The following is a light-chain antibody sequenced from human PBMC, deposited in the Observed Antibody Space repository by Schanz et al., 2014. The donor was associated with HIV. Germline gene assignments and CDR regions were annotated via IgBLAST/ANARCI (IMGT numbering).Light chain of an antibody. V-gene: IGKV4-1*01. CDR1: QSVLYSSNNKNY. J-gene: IGKJ2*01. CDR3: QQYHSIPYT. CDR2: WAS. Sequence: DIVMTQSPDSLAVSLGERATINCKSSQSVLYSSNNKNYLAWYQQKPGQPPKLLIYWASIRESGVPDRFSGSGSETDFTLTISSLQSEDVAVYYCQQYHSIPYTFGQGTRLEIK.